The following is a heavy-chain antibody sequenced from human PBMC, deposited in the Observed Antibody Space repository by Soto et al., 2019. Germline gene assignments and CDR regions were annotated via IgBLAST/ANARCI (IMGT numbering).Heavy chain of an antibody. CDR1: GFIVTSSY. V-gene: IGHV3-66*01. Sequence: EVQLVESGGGLVQPGGSLRLSCADSGFIVTSSYMSWVRQAPGKGLEWVSVIYSGGTTYYAASVKGRFTISRDNSKNTLFLQMNSLRAEDTAVYYCARVQIGYCSSTSCNYGMDVWGQGTTVTVSS. CDR3: ARVQIGYCSSTSCNYGMDV. D-gene: IGHD2-2*01. J-gene: IGHJ6*02. CDR2: IYSGGTT.